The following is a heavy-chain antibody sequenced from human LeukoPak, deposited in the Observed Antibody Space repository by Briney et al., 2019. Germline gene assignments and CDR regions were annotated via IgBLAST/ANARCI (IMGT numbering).Heavy chain of an antibody. Sequence: GGSLRLSCAASGFTFSTYWMTWVRQAPGKGLEWVASIKQDGSEKYYVDSVKGRFTISRDNAKNSLYLQLNSLRAEDTAVYYCARDRNTDFWSGYYTNYFDYWGQGALVTVSP. CDR3: ARDRNTDFWSGYYTNYFDY. D-gene: IGHD3-3*01. V-gene: IGHV3-7*01. CDR2: IKQDGSEK. CDR1: GFTFSTYW. J-gene: IGHJ4*02.